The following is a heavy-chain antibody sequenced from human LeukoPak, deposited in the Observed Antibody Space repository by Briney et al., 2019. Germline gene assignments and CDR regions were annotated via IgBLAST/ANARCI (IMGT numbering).Heavy chain of an antibody. CDR1: GGSSSGYY. Sequence: RSSETLSLTCAVYGGSSSGYYWSWIRQPPGKGLEWIGEINHSGSTNYNPSLKSRVTISVDTSKNQFSLKLSSVTAADTAVYYCASGKVTMVRWGQGTLVTVSS. V-gene: IGHV4-34*01. CDR3: ASGKVTMVR. D-gene: IGHD3-10*01. J-gene: IGHJ4*02. CDR2: INHSGST.